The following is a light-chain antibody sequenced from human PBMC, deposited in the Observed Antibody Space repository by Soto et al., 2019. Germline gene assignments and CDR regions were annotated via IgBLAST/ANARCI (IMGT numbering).Light chain of an antibody. J-gene: IGKJ4*01. Sequence: EIVMTQSPATLSLSPVERATLSCRGSQSVGSKVAWYQQKPGQAPRLLNDGATTRATGIPNWCSGRCAGTVFTPTSSLLDAEDVAVYYCQQFSCYPLTFGGGTKVDIK. CDR3: QQFSCYPLT. CDR2: GAT. V-gene: IGKV3D-15*01. CDR1: QSVGSK.